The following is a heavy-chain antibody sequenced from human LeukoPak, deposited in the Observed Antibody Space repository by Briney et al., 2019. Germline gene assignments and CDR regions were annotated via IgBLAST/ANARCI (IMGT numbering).Heavy chain of an antibody. D-gene: IGHD2-2*01. Sequence: GGSLRLSCAASGFTFSSYGMHWVRQAPGKGLEWVAFIRYDGSNKYYADSVEGRFTISRDNSKNTLYLQMNSLRAEDTAVYYCAKDRCSSTSCYQKYYFDYWGQGTLVTVSS. CDR1: GFTFSSYG. CDR3: AKDRCSSTSCYQKYYFDY. V-gene: IGHV3-30*02. J-gene: IGHJ4*02. CDR2: IRYDGSNK.